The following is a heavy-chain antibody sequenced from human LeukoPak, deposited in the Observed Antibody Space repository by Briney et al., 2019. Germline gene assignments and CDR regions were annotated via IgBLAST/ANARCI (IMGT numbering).Heavy chain of an antibody. CDR1: GGSISSSSSY. Sequence: PSETLSLTCTVSGGSISSSSSYWTWIRQPAGKGLEWIGRIYTSGSTNYSPALKSRVTISLDTSKNQFSLKLFSVTAADTAVYYCARDAPPPYCSVGTCYFDYWGQGSLVTVSS. CDR2: IYTSGST. V-gene: IGHV4-61*02. CDR3: ARDAPPPYCSVGTCYFDY. D-gene: IGHD2-15*01. J-gene: IGHJ4*02.